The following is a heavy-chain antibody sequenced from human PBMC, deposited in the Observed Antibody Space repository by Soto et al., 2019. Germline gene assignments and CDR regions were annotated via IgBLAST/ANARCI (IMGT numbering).Heavy chain of an antibody. V-gene: IGHV4-34*01. CDR2: INHSGST. Sequence: QVQLQQWGAGLLKPSETLSLTCAVYGGSFSGYYWSWIRQPPGKGLEWIGEINHSGSTNYNPSLKSRVTISVDTSKNQFSLKLSSVTAADTAVYYCARGARWYFDLWGRGTLVTVS. CDR1: GGSFSGYY. CDR3: ARGARWYFDL. J-gene: IGHJ2*01.